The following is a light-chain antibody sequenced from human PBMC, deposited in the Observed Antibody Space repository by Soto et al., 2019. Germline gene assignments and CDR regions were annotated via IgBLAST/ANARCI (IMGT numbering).Light chain of an antibody. CDR3: CSYAGSETLI. CDR2: EAS. V-gene: IGLV2-23*01. J-gene: IGLJ2*01. Sequence: QSVLTQPASVSGSPGQSITISCTGTSSDIGGYNLVSWYQQHPGKAPKLMIYEASKRPSGVSSRFSGSKSGNTASLTISGLQAEDEADYYCCSYAGSETLIFVGGTKLTVL. CDR1: SSDIGGYNL.